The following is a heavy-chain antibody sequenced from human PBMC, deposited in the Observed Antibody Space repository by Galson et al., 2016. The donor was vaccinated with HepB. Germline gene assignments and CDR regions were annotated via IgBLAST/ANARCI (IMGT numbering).Heavy chain of an antibody. CDR3: ARAYMVWGLCDAFDI. J-gene: IGHJ3*02. CDR2: TYHSGST. CDR1: GGSISSGGYS. Sequence: LSLTCAVSGGSISSGGYSWSWIRQPPGKGLEWIGYTYHSGSTYSNPSLKSRVTISVDRSKNQFSLKLSSVTAADTAVYYCARAYMVWGLCDAFDIWSHGTMVTVSS. D-gene: IGHD3-10*01. V-gene: IGHV4-30-2*01.